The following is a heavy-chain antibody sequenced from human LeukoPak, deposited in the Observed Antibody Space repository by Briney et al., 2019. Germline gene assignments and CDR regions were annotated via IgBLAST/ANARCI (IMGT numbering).Heavy chain of an antibody. Sequence: GGSMRLSCAASGFTFSSYEMNWVRQAPGKVLEWVSYISSSGSTIYYADSVKGRFTISRDNAKNSLYLQMNSLRAEDTAVYYCARVYYYDILTGYEDDDYWGQGTLVTVSS. CDR1: GFTFSSYE. CDR2: ISSSGSTI. V-gene: IGHV3-48*03. D-gene: IGHD3-9*01. CDR3: ARVYYYDILTGYEDDDY. J-gene: IGHJ4*02.